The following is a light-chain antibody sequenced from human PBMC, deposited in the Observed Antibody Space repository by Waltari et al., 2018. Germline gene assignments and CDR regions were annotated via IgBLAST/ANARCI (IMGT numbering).Light chain of an antibody. CDR2: RSN. CDR1: SSNIKTNY. V-gene: IGLV1-47*01. Sequence: QSVLTQPPSASGTPGQSVTISCSGSSSNIKTNYVYWYQQLPGAAPKILIYRSNKRPSGVPDRISGSKSVTSGSLAMSGLRSEDEADYYCASWDESLNGVVFGGGTRLTVL. J-gene: IGLJ2*01. CDR3: ASWDESLNGVV.